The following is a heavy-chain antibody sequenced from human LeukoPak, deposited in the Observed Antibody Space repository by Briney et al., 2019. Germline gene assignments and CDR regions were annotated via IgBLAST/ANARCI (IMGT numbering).Heavy chain of an antibody. Sequence: GGSLRLSCAASGFSFSSHEMNWVRQAPGKGLEWVSYISSGGSTIYYADSVKGRFTISRDNAENSLHLQMNSLRDEDTALYYCARGRTGDFFDSWGQGTLVTVSS. J-gene: IGHJ4*02. CDR2: ISSGGSTI. V-gene: IGHV3-48*03. CDR3: ARGRTGDFFDS. CDR1: GFSFSSHE. D-gene: IGHD7-27*01.